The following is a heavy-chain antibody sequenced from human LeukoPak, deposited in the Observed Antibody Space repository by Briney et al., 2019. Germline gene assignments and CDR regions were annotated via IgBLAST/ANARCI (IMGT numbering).Heavy chain of an antibody. CDR3: ARRERSSPVGY. V-gene: IGHV4-34*01. CDR2: IADGGST. J-gene: IGHJ4*02. Sequence: SETLSLTCAVYGGSFSGYYWNRIRQPPGKGLEWIGEIADGGSTSYNPSLESRVTMSVDTSKNQFSLKLRSAAAADTAVYYCARRERSSPVGYWGQGFRVTVSS. D-gene: IGHD1-1*01. CDR1: GGSFSGYY.